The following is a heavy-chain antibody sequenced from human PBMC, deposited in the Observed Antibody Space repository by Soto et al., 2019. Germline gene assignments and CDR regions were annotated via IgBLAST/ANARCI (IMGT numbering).Heavy chain of an antibody. CDR3: ARASGYRGYALDYFDY. CDR2: INHSGST. D-gene: IGHD5-12*01. CDR1: GGSFSGYY. Sequence: SETLSLTCAVYGGSFSGYYWSWIRQPPWKGLEWIGEINHSGSTNYNPSLKSRVTISVDTSKNQFSLKLSSVTAADTAVYYCARASGYRGYALDYFDYWGQGTLVTVSS. V-gene: IGHV4-34*01. J-gene: IGHJ4*02.